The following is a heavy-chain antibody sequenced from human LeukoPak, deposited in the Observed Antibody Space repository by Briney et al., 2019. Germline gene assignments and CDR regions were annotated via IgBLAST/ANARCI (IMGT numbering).Heavy chain of an antibody. CDR2: IIGSGGST. J-gene: IGHJ6*02. D-gene: IGHD6-19*01. CDR1: GFTFSSYA. V-gene: IGHV3-23*01. CDR3: AKEGSSGWYGYYYYGMDV. Sequence: KPGGSLRLSCSASGFTFSSYAMICVRQAPGKGLEWVSAIIGSGGSTYYADSVKGRFTISRDNSKNALYLQMNSLRAEDTAVYYCAKEGSSGWYGYYYYGMDVWGQGTTVTVSS.